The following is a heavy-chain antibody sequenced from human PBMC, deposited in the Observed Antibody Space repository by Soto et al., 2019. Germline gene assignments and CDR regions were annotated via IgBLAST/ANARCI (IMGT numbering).Heavy chain of an antibody. CDR3: ARDNGGGATDTLGEVFDY. J-gene: IGHJ4*02. V-gene: IGHV3-30*09. Sequence: QVQLVESGGGVVQPGRSLRLSCSASGFTFSDYAVHWVRQAPGKGLEWMAVISYDGSEKYYSDSVKGRFAISRDNSKNTLYLQMNSLSAEDTAVYYCARDNGGGATDTLGEVFDYWGQGTLVTVSS. CDR1: GFTFSDYA. D-gene: IGHD1-1*01. CDR2: ISYDGSEK.